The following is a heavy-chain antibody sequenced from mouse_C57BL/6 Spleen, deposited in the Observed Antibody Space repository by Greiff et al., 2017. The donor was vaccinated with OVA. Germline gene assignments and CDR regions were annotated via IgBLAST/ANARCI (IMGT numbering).Heavy chain of an antibody. CDR3: ARGNYDYDTGFAY. V-gene: IGHV1-22*01. D-gene: IGHD2-4*01. J-gene: IGHJ3*01. CDR2: INPNNGGT. CDR1: GYTFTDYN. Sequence: EVQLQQSGPELVKPGASVKMSCEASGYTFTDYNMHWVKQSHGKSLEWIGYINPNNGGTSYNQKFKGKATLTVNKSSSTAYMELRSLTSEDSAVYYCARGNYDYDTGFAYWGQGTLVTVSA.